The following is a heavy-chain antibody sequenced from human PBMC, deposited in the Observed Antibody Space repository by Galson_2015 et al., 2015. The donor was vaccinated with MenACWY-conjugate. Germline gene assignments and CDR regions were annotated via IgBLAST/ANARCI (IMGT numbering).Heavy chain of an antibody. D-gene: IGHD2-15*01. Sequence: QSGAEVKKPGESLQISCKGSGYSFTNYWIGWVRQMPGKGLEWMGLINPGLVNPGDSNIRYSPSFQGQVTISADESISTAYLQWSSVKASDTAMYYCARHPPGGRGMDVWGRGTTVPVSS. CDR3: ARHPPGGRGMDV. V-gene: IGHV5-51*01. CDR1: GYSFTNYW. J-gene: IGHJ6*02. CDR2: INPGLVNPGDSNI.